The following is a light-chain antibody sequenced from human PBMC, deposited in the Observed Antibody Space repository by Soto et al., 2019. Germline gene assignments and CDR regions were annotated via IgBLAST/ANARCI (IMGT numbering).Light chain of an antibody. J-gene: IGKJ3*01. V-gene: IGKV1-27*01. CDR2: AAS. Sequence: DIQMTQSPSSLSASVGDRVTITCRASQGISNYLAWYQQKPGKVPKLLIYAASTLQSGVPSRFSRSLADTSFTLTISSLKPEDVATYYCRGFTVGPGTKVDIK. CDR3: RGFT. CDR1: QGISNY.